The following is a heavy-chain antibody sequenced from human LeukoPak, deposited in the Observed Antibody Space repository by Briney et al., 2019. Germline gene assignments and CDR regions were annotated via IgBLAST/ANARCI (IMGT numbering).Heavy chain of an antibody. Sequence: GGSLRLSCAASGFTFSSYAMHWVRQAPGKRLEWVAVISYDGSNKYYADSVKGRFTISRDNSKNTLYLQMNSLRAEDTAVYYCARDLVIFGWNHFDYWGQGTLVTVSS. CDR3: ARDLVIFGWNHFDY. V-gene: IGHV3-30*01. CDR2: ISYDGSNK. CDR1: GFTFSSYA. J-gene: IGHJ4*02. D-gene: IGHD1-1*01.